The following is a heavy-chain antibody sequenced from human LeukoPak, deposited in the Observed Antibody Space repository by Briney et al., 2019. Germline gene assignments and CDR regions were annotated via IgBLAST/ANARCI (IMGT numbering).Heavy chain of an antibody. V-gene: IGHV3-7*01. CDR3: ARDRTLGYDYVWGSYRPNWFDP. Sequence: GGSLRLSCAASGFTFSSYWMSWVRQAPGKGLEWVANIKQDGSEKYYVDSVKGRFTISRDNAKNSLYLQMNSLRAEDTAVYYCARDRTLGYDYVWGSYRPNWFDPWGQGTLVTVSS. J-gene: IGHJ5*02. CDR1: GFTFSSYW. CDR2: IKQDGSEK. D-gene: IGHD3-16*02.